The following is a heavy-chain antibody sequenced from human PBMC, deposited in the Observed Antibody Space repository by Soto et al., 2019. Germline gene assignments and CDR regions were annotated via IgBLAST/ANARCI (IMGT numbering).Heavy chain of an antibody. CDR2: IKQDGSEK. D-gene: IGHD2-15*01. CDR1: GFTFSSYW. J-gene: IGHJ4*02. CDR3: AREDIVVVAPRPLDY. V-gene: IGHV3-7*01. Sequence: EVQLVESGGGLVQPGGSLRLSCAASGFTFSSYWMNWVRQAPGKGLEWVANIKQDGSEKYYVDSVKGRFTISRDNAKNSLYLQMNSLRAEDTAVYYCAREDIVVVAPRPLDYWGQGTLVTVSS.